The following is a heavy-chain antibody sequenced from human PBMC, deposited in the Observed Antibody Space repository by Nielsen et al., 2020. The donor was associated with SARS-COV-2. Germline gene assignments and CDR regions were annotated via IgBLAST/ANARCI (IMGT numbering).Heavy chain of an antibody. CDR3: TRGFEGTTNFDF. J-gene: IGHJ4*02. V-gene: IGHV1-69*06. CDR1: GDTFKNYA. D-gene: IGHD1-26*01. CDR2: INPITGTT. Sequence: SVKVSCKTSGDTFKNYAINWVRRAPGQGLEWMGGINPITGTTVSAQKFQGRLTITADKSTKTAYMELSSLTSDDTAVFYCTRGFEGTTNFDFWGQGTLVIVSS.